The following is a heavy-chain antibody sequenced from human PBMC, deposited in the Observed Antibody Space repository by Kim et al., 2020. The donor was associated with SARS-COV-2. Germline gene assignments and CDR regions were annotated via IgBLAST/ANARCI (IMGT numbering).Heavy chain of an antibody. Sequence: GGSLRLSCTTSGFTFTGYAMSWVRQAPGKGLEWVSSIDGSDGTTYYVDSVKGRFTVSKDNAQETLYLHMSSLRPDDTAVYYCAKNRGVFYFGESHHLAQWGQGTLVTVSS. D-gene: IGHD3-10*01. CDR1: GFTFTGYA. CDR3: AKNRGVFYFGESHHLAQ. CDR2: IDGSDGTT. J-gene: IGHJ4*02. V-gene: IGHV3-23*01.